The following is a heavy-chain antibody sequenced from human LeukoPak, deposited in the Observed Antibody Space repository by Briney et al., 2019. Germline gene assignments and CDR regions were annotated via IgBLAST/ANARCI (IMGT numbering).Heavy chain of an antibody. CDR2: INPHSADT. V-gene: IGHV1-2*02. CDR3: ARWDGCSSSPDY. D-gene: IGHD6-13*01. J-gene: IGHJ4*02. CDR1: GYTFTGFY. Sequence: ASVKVSCKASGYTFTGFYMHWVRQAPGQGLEWMGWINPHSADTGYAQKFLGRVTMTRDMSISTIYLELTRLTSDDTALYYCARWDGCSSSPDYWGQGTLVTVSS.